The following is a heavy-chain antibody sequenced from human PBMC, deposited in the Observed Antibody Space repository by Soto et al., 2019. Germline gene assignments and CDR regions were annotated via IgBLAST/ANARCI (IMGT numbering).Heavy chain of an antibody. V-gene: IGHV1-45*02. J-gene: IGHJ6*02. CDR3: AITMVRGATVPEYYCGMDV. D-gene: IGHD3-10*01. CDR1: GYTFTYRY. CDR2: ITPFNGNT. Sequence: ASVKVSCKASGYTFTYRYLHWVRQAPGQALEWMGWITPFNGNTNYAQKFQDRVTITRDRSMSTAYMELSSLRSEDTAMYYCAITMVRGATVPEYYCGMDVWGQGTTVTVSS.